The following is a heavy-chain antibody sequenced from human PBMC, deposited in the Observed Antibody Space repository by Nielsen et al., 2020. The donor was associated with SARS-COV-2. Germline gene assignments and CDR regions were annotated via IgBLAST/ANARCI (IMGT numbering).Heavy chain of an antibody. CDR1: GYTFTSYY. V-gene: IGHV1-46*01. D-gene: IGHD5-18*01. CDR2: INPSGGST. CDR3: ARGGDTAMVLYYYYYYGMDV. Sequence: ASVKVSCKASGYTFTSYYMHWVRQAPGQGLEWMGIINPSGGSTSYAQKFQGRVTMTRDTSTSTVYMELSSLRSEDTAVYYCARGGDTAMVLYYYYYYGMDVWGQGTTVTVSS. J-gene: IGHJ6*02.